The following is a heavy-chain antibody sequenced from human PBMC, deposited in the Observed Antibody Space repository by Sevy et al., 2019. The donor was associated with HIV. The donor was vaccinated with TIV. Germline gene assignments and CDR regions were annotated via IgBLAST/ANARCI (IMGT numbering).Heavy chain of an antibody. J-gene: IGHJ4*02. Sequence: GGSLRLSCAASRFTFSTYWMHWVRQPPGKGLVWVSRINSDGSRTNYADSVKGRFTISRDNAKNTLYLQMNSLRGEDTAVYYCARGGRSWPGGFDYWGQGTLVTVSS. CDR1: RFTFSTYW. V-gene: IGHV3-74*01. CDR2: INSDGSRT. D-gene: IGHD6-13*01. CDR3: ARGGRSWPGGFDY.